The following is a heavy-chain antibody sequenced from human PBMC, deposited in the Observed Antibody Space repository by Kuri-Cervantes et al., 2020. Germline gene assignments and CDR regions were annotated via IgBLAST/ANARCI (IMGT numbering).Heavy chain of an antibody. J-gene: IGHJ5*02. CDR3: ARSWDRGERPDCFDP. Sequence: ASVKVSCKASGYTFTSYYILWVRQAPGQGLEWMGIINPSGGSTTYAQKFQGRVTMTRDTSTSTVYMDLSSLRSEDTAVYYCARSWDRGERPDCFDPWGQGTLVTVSS. D-gene: IGHD3-10*01. CDR2: INPSGGST. CDR1: GYTFTSYY. V-gene: IGHV1-46*01.